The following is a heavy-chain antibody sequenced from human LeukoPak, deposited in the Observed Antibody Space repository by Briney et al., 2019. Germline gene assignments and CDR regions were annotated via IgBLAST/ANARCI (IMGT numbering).Heavy chain of an antibody. CDR2: ISGRGSSI. V-gene: IGHV3-11*01. CDR1: GFTFSDSF. CDR3: AKGRGTTKSAY. D-gene: IGHD4-17*01. Sequence: GGSLRLSCAASGFTFSDSFMSWIRQAPGKGLEWVSYISGRGSSIYYIDSVKGRFTISRDNAKNSLYLQMNSLRAEDTAVYYCAKGRGTTKSAYWGQGTLVTVSS. J-gene: IGHJ4*02.